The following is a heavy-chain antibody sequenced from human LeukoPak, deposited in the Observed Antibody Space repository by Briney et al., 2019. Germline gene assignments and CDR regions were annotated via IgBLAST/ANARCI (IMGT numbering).Heavy chain of an antibody. CDR2: IYYSGST. J-gene: IGHJ6*03. Sequence: SSETLSLTCSVSGGSISSYYWSWIRQPPGKGLEWIGYIYYSGSTNYNPSLKSRATISVDTSKNQFSLKLSSVTAADTAVYYCARYSSSWYLTEYYYMDVWGKGTTVTVSS. CDR3: ARYSSSWYLTEYYYMDV. V-gene: IGHV4-59*01. D-gene: IGHD6-13*01. CDR1: GGSISSYY.